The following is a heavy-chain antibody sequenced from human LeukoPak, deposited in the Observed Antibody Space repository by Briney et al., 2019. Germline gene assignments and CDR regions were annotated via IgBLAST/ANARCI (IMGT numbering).Heavy chain of an antibody. D-gene: IGHD6-19*01. J-gene: IGHJ6*03. Sequence: SETLSLTCAVYGGSFSGYYWSWIRQPPGKGLEWIGEINHSVSTNYNPSLKSRVTISVDTSKNQFSPKLSSVTPEDTAVYYCARDLCGSGWFRSGRGPYYMDVWGKGTTVTVSS. CDR2: INHSVST. CDR1: GGSFSGYY. CDR3: ARDLCGSGWFRSGRGPYYMDV. V-gene: IGHV4-34*01.